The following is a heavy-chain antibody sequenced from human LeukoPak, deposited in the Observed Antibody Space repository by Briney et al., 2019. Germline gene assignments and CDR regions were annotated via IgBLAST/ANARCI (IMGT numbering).Heavy chain of an antibody. V-gene: IGHV4-34*01. CDR2: INHSGST. J-gene: IGHJ4*02. CDR1: GGSFSGYY. Sequence: SETLSLTCAVSGGSFSGYYWSWIRQPPGKGLEWIGEINHSGSTNYNPSLKSRVTISVDTSKNQFSLKLSSVTAADTAVYYCARRGSFSRPFDYWGQGTLVTVSS. CDR3: ARRGSFSRPFDY. D-gene: IGHD1-26*01.